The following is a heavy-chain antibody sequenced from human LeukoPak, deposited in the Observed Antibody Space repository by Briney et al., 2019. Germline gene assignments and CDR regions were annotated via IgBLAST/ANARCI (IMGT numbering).Heavy chain of an antibody. CDR2: IYYSGST. Sequence: PSETLSLTCTVSGGSISSYYWSWIRQPPGKGLEWIGYIYYSGSTNYNPSHKSRVTISVDTSKNQFSLKLSSVTAADTAVYYCAGVRGAFDYWGQGTLVTVSS. J-gene: IGHJ4*02. CDR3: AGVRGAFDY. D-gene: IGHD3-10*01. CDR1: GGSISSYY. V-gene: IGHV4-59*08.